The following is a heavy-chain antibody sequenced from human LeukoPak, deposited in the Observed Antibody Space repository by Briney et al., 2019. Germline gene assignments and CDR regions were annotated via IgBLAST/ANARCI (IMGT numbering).Heavy chain of an antibody. J-gene: IGHJ5*02. D-gene: IGHD6-6*01. CDR1: GGSISSSSYY. CDR3: ARQGPYSSWAGWFDP. Sequence: SETLSLTCTVSGGSISSSSYYWGWIRQPPGKGLEWIGSIYYSGSTYYNPSLKSRVTISVDTSKNQFSLKLSSVTAADTAVYYYARQGPYSSWAGWFDPWGQGTLVTVSS. CDR2: IYYSGST. V-gene: IGHV4-39*01.